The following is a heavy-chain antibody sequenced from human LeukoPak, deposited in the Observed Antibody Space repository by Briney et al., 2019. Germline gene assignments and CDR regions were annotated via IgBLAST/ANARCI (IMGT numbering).Heavy chain of an antibody. CDR1: GYTFTGYY. V-gene: IGHV1-2*04. CDR3: ATGRDYFGSGNNDAFDI. D-gene: IGHD3-10*01. J-gene: IGHJ3*02. Sequence: ASVKVSCKASGYTFTGYYMHWVRQAPGQGLEWLGWINPNSGGTNYAQKSQGWVTMTRDTSISTAYMELSRLRSDDTAVYYCATGRDYFGSGNNDAFDIWGQGTMATVSS. CDR2: INPNSGGT.